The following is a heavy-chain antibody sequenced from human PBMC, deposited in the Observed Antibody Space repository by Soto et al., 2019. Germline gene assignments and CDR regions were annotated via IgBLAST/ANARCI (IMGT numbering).Heavy chain of an antibody. CDR2: ISYDGSKK. J-gene: IGHJ6*02. CDR3: ARGRGSNYYGLEV. V-gene: IGHV3-30*03. D-gene: IGHD3-10*01. CDR1: GFTFSSYG. Sequence: AGGSLRLSCAASGFTFSSYGMHWVRQAPDKGLEWVAAISYDGSKKYYVDSVKARFTISRDNSKNTVYLQVNSVSAEDTAVYTCARGRGSNYYGLEVWGRGTTVTVSS.